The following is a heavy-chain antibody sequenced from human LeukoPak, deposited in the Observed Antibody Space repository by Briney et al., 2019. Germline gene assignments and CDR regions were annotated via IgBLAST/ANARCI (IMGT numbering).Heavy chain of an antibody. Sequence: GASVKVSCKASGGTFSSYAISWVRQAPGQGLEWMGRIIPILGIANYAQKFQGRVTITADKSTSTAYMELSSLRSEDTAVYYCARDQTYSGSGIYTYFDYWGQGILVTVSS. V-gene: IGHV1-69*04. CDR2: IIPILGIA. J-gene: IGHJ4*02. CDR3: ARDQTYSGSGIYTYFDY. D-gene: IGHD3-10*01. CDR1: GGTFSSYA.